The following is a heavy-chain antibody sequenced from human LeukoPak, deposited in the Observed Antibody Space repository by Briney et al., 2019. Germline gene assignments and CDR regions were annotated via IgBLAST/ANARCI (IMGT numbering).Heavy chain of an antibody. CDR3: ARARSYYGDYTHLDY. V-gene: IGHV4-4*07. J-gene: IGHJ4*02. Sequence: SETLSLTCTVSGGSISSFSWGWLRQPAGKGLEWIGRIYTSGTTNYNPSLKSRVTMSVDTSKNQFSLNLSSVTAADTAVYYCARARSYYGDYTHLDYWGQGTLVTVSS. CDR1: GGSISSFS. CDR2: IYTSGTT. D-gene: IGHD4-17*01.